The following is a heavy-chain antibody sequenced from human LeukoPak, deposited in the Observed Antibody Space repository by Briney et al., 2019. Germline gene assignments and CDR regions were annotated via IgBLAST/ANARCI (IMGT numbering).Heavy chain of an antibody. CDR1: GGSISSYY. D-gene: IGHD1-26*01. V-gene: IGHV4-4*07. J-gene: IGHJ4*01. CDR3: ARGWVNLDY. Sequence: SETLSLTCTVSGGSISSYYWSWIRQPAGKGLELIGRIHTSGSTNYNPSLKSRATMSVDASKNQFSLNPSSVTAADTAVYYCARGWVNLDYWGHGTLVTVSS. CDR2: IHTSGST.